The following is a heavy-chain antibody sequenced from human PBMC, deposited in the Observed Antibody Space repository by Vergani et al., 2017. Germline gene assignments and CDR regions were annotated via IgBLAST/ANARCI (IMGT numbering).Heavy chain of an antibody. V-gene: IGHV3-48*01. D-gene: IGHD3-22*01. CDR2: ISSSSSTI. CDR1: GFTTGDYV. J-gene: IGHJ4*02. Sequence: VQLVESGGGVVQPGRSLSLSCAASGFTTGDYVMSWFRQAPGKGLEWVSYISSSSSTIYYADSVKGRFTISRDNSKNTLSLQMNSLTAEDTAIYYWAGPQGTSAYYYGGFDYWGQGILVTVAS. CDR3: AGPQGTSAYYYGGFDY.